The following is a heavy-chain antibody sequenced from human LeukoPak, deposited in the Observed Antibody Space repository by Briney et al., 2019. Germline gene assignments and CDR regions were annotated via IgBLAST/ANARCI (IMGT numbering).Heavy chain of an antibody. CDR3: ARVSAYYYGSGSYDHYYYYMDV. D-gene: IGHD3-10*01. CDR1: GFTFSSYS. CDR2: ISSSGSTI. Sequence: GGSLRLSCAASGFTFSSYSMNWVRQAPGKGLEWVSYISSSGSTIYYADSVKGRFTISRDNAKNSLYLQMNSLRAEDTAVYYCARVSAYYYGSGSYDHYYYYMDVWGKGTTVTVSS. V-gene: IGHV3-48*01. J-gene: IGHJ6*03.